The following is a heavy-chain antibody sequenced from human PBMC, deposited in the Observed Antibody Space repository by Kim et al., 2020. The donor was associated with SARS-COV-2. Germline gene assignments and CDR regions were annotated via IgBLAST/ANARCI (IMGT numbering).Heavy chain of an antibody. J-gene: IGHJ3*01. V-gene: IGHV3-64*05. CDR2: IRSDGGST. CDR1: GFTFSNYA. CDR3: VTRDYCSSGSCYEGAPF. D-gene: IGHD3-10*01. Sequence: GGSLRLSCSASGFTFSNYAMHWVRQAPGKGLEYVSAIRSDGGSTYYADSVKGRFTISRDNSKNMLYVQMSSLRVEDTAVYYCVTRDYCSSGSCYEGAPF.